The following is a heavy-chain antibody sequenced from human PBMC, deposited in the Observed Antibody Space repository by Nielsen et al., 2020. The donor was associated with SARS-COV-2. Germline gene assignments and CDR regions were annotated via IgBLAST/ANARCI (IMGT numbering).Heavy chain of an antibody. Sequence: LSLPCAGSGLTFSSANWVRQAPGKGLEWVASISSTGTYIYYADPVKGRFTIFRDNPKNSMYLEMNSLRAEDTAVYYCARSPSGRDGGGWGYFDYWGQGTLVTVSS. J-gene: IGHJ4*02. CDR2: ISSTGTYI. V-gene: IGHV3-21*01. D-gene: IGHD6-19*01. CDR1: GLTFSSA. CDR3: ARSPSGRDGGGWGYFDY.